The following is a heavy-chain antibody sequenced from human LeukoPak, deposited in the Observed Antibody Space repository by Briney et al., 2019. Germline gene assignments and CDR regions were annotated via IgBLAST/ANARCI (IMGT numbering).Heavy chain of an antibody. Sequence: SETLSLTCTVSGGSICSSSYYWGWIRQPPGKGLEWIGSIYYSGSTYYNPSLKSRVTISVDKSKNQFSLKLSSVTAADTAVYYCARGVWFGELLHTNYYYYGMDVWGQGTTVTVSS. CDR2: IYYSGST. CDR3: ARGVWFGELLHTNYYYYGMDV. CDR1: GGSICSSSYY. J-gene: IGHJ6*02. V-gene: IGHV4-39*07. D-gene: IGHD3-10*01.